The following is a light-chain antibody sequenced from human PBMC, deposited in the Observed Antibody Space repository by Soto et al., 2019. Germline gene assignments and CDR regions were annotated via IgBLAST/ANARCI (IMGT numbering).Light chain of an antibody. CDR1: QGVGNY. J-gene: IGKJ1*01. CDR2: AAS. Sequence: DIQMTQSPSSLSASVGDRVTITCRASQGVGNYLAWFQQNPGKVPKLLICAASTLHSGVPSRFSGSGSGTDFTLTISSLQPEDVATYYCQKYNSAPWTFGQGTKVEIK. V-gene: IGKV1-27*01. CDR3: QKYNSAPWT.